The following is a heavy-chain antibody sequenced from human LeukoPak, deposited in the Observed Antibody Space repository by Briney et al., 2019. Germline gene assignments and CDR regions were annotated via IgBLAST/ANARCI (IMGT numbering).Heavy chain of an antibody. CDR2: INPSDGST. CDR3: ARGAAMGPPFDF. V-gene: IGHV1-46*01. Sequence: VASVKVSCTAFGYTFTSYYLHWVRQAPGQGLEWMGIINPSDGSTNYAQNFQGRVTMTRDTSTSTVYMELSSLRSEDTAVFYCARGAAMGPPFDFWGQGTLVTVSS. D-gene: IGHD5-18*01. CDR1: GYTFTSYY. J-gene: IGHJ4*02.